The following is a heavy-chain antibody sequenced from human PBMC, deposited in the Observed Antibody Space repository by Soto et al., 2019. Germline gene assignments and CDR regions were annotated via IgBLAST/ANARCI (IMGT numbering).Heavy chain of an antibody. CDR1: NGSVSSDPFY. CDR3: ARDSGYEHPYYYGMDV. CDR2: IYYRGNT. J-gene: IGHJ6*02. D-gene: IGHD5-12*01. Sequence: SETLSLSCTVSNGSVSSDPFYWTWIRQHPGRGLEWIGYIYYRGNTYYHPSLKSRVTISIDTSKNQFAMKLSSVTAADTAVYYRARDSGYEHPYYYGMDVWGQGTTVTVSS. V-gene: IGHV4-31*03.